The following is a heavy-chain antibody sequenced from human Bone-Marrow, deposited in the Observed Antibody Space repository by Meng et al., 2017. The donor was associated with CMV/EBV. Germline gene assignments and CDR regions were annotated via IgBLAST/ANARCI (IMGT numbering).Heavy chain of an antibody. CDR3: ARGNREVTIFGVVIEGFDP. CDR2: MNPNSGNT. V-gene: IGHV1-8*03. CDR1: GYTFTSYD. Sequence: ASVKVSCKASGYTFTSYDINWVRQATGQGLEWMGWMNPNSGNTGYAQKFQGRVTITRNTSISTAYMELSSLRSEDTAVYYCARGNREVTIFGVVIEGFDPWGQGTLVTVSS. J-gene: IGHJ5*02. D-gene: IGHD3-3*01.